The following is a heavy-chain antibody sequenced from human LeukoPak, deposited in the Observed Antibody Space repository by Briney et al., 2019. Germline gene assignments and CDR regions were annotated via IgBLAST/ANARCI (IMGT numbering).Heavy chain of an antibody. CDR3: AREHYDFWSGYHRWFDP. D-gene: IGHD3-3*01. CDR2: ISYDRSNK. V-gene: IGHV3-30-3*01. Sequence: GGSLRLSCAASGFTFSSYAMHWVRQAPGKGLEWVAVISYDRSNKYYADSVKGRFTISRDNSKNTLYLQMNSLRAEDTAVYYCAREHYDFWSGYHRWFDPWGQGTLVTVSS. J-gene: IGHJ5*02. CDR1: GFTFSSYA.